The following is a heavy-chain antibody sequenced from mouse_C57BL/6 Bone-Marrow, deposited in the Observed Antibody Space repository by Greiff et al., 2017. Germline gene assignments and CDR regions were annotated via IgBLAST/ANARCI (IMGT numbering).Heavy chain of an antibody. CDR2: IHPNSGST. V-gene: IGHV1-64*01. Sequence: VQLQQPGAELVKPGASVKLSCKASGYTFTSYWMHWVKQRPGQGLEWIGMIHPNSGSTNYNEKFKSKATLTVDKSSSTAYMQLSSLTSEDSAVYYCARLGPITTVVARFDYWGQGTTLTVSS. CDR1: GYTFTSYW. J-gene: IGHJ2*01. D-gene: IGHD1-1*01. CDR3: ARLGPITTVVARFDY.